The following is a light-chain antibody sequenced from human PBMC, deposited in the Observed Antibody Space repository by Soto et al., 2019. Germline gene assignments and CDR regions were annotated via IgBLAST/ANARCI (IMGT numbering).Light chain of an antibody. J-gene: IGKJ1*01. CDR2: DAS. Sequence: EIVLTQSPATLSLSPGERATLSCRASQSVSDYLAWYQQKPGQPPRLLIYDASKRATGIPPRFSGSGSTTDFTLTISNLEPEDFAVYYCHQRQSWPRTFGQGTKVDIK. CDR3: HQRQSWPRT. V-gene: IGKV3-11*01. CDR1: QSVSDY.